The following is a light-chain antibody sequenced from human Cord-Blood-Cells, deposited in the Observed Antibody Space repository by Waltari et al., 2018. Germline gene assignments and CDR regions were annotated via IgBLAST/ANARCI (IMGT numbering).Light chain of an antibody. J-gene: IGLJ1*01. CDR2: DVS. V-gene: IGLV2-14*01. Sequence: QSALTHPASVSGSPGHPVTVSSTGTRSAVGGSNLIPWYQQPPGKAPKLMIYDVSNRPSGVSNRFSGSKSGNTASLTISGLQAEDEADYYCSSYTSSSTLYVFGTGTKVTVL. CDR3: SSYTSSSTLYV. CDR1: RSAVGGSNL.